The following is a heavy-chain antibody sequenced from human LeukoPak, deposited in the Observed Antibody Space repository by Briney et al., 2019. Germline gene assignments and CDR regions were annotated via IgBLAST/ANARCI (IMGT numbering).Heavy chain of an antibody. V-gene: IGHV3-21*01. D-gene: IGHD2/OR15-2a*01. CDR1: GFTFSSYS. CDR2: ISSSSSYI. CDR3: ARDSRLLVDY. Sequence: GGSLRLSCAASGFTFSSYSMNWIRQAPGKGLEWVSSISSSSSYIYYADSVKGRFTISRDNAKNSLYLQMNSLRAEDTAVYYCARDSRLLVDYWGQGTLVTVSS. J-gene: IGHJ4*02.